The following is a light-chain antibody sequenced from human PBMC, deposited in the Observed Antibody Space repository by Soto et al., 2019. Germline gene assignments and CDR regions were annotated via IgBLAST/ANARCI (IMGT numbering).Light chain of an antibody. CDR3: EQYNSYPLT. J-gene: IGKJ4*01. Sequence: DIQMTQSPSTVSASVGDRVTITCRASQSISGSLAWYQQKPGKAPKLLIYKASSLESGVPSRFSGSGSGTEFTLTISSLQPDDFATYYCEQYNSYPLTFGGGTKVEIK. CDR2: KAS. CDR1: QSISGS. V-gene: IGKV1-5*03.